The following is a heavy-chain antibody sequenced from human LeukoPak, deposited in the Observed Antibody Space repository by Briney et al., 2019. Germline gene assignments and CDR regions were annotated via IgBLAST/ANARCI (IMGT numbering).Heavy chain of an antibody. D-gene: IGHD5-24*01. J-gene: IGHJ4*02. CDR3: AADVPEVLSQIDY. CDR1: GFTFSDYY. V-gene: IGHV3-11*01. Sequence: PGGSLRLSCAASGFTFSDYYMSWIRQAPGKGPELVSYISSSGSTIYYADSVKGRFTISRDNAKNSLYLQMNSLRAEDTAVYYCAADVPEVLSQIDYWGQGALVTVSS. CDR2: ISSSGSTI.